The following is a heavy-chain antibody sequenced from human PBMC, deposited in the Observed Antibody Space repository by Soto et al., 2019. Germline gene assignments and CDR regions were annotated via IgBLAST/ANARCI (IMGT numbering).Heavy chain of an antibody. CDR1: GFTFSSYG. CDR2: IWYDGSNK. CDR3: ARDSRYDFWSGYSAYFDY. J-gene: IGHJ4*02. V-gene: IGHV3-33*01. Sequence: GGSLRLSCAASGFTFSSYGMHWVRQAPGKGLEWVAVIWYDGSNKYYADSVKGRFTISRDNSKNTLYLQMNSLRAEDTAVYYCARDSRYDFWSGYSAYFDYWGQGTLVTVSS. D-gene: IGHD3-3*01.